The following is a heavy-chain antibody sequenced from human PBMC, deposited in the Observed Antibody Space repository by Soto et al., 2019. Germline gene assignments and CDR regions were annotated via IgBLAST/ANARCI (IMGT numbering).Heavy chain of an antibody. CDR2: VIPIFGTA. Sequence: SVKVSCKASGGTFSSYAISWVRQAPGQGLEWMGGVIPIFGTANYAQKFQGRVTITADESTSTAYMELSSLRSEDTAVYYCAMQKKGYCSGGSCYKDYWGQGPLVTVSS. CDR1: GGTFSSYA. V-gene: IGHV1-69*13. J-gene: IGHJ4*02. D-gene: IGHD2-15*01. CDR3: AMQKKGYCSGGSCYKDY.